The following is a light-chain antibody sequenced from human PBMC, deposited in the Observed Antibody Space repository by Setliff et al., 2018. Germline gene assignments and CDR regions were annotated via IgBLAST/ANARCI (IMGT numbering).Light chain of an antibody. CDR1: SNDVWGHNY. CDR3: LSYTSKTTHAL. CDR2: EVT. Sequence: QSVLTQPPSASGSPGQSVTISCTGTSNDVWGHNYVSWYQQHPGKAPKLMIYEVTKRPSGVSDRFSGSKSGNTASLTISGLQAEDEADYYCLSYTSKTTHALFAGGTK. J-gene: IGLJ2*01. V-gene: IGLV2-8*01.